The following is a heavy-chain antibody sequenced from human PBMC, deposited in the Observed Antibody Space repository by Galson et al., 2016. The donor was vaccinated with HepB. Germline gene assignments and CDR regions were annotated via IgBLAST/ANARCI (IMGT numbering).Heavy chain of an antibody. D-gene: IGHD2-21*01. CDR1: GFSLTTSGVG. Sequence: PALVKPTQTLTLTCTFSGFSLTTSGVGVAWIRQPPGKALECLAIIYWDDDKRYSPSLKSRLTITKDTSKNQVVLTMTNMDPVETATDYCAPRRDRAYGGKDAFDLWGQGTMVTVSS. J-gene: IGHJ3*01. CDR2: IYWDDDK. V-gene: IGHV2-5*02. CDR3: APRRDRAYGGKDAFDL.